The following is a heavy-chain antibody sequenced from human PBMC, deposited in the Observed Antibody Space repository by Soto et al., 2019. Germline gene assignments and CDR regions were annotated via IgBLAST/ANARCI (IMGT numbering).Heavy chain of an antibody. V-gene: IGHV3-53*01. J-gene: IGHJ4*02. D-gene: IGHD6-19*01. CDR3: ARGKGIGWYESSDY. CDR1: GFTVSISY. CDR2: IYRDEST. Sequence: EVHLVESGGGLIQPGESLRLSCAASGFTVSISYMSWVRQAPGKGLEWVSTIYRDESTYYADSVEGRFTISRDNSKNTLYLQMNSLRAEDTATYYCARGKGIGWYESSDYWGQGTLVTVSS.